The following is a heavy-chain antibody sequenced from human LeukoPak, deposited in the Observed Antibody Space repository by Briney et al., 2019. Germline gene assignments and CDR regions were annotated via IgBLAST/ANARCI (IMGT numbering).Heavy chain of an antibody. V-gene: IGHV3-21*01. CDR2: LVDTSTYI. D-gene: IGHD4-17*01. J-gene: IGHJ4*02. CDR3: ARGSWWYDYGTHFDY. Sequence: GGSLRLSCAASGFTFREYSMNWVRQAPGKRLEWVSSLVDTSTYIYYADSVKGRFTVSRDNAKNSLYLQMNSLRADDSAVYYCARGSWWYDYGTHFDYWGQGTLVTVSS. CDR1: GFTFREYS.